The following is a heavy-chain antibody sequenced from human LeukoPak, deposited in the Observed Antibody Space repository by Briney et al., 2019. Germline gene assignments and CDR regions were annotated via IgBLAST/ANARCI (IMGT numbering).Heavy chain of an antibody. J-gene: IGHJ6*04. D-gene: IGHD3-10*02. CDR2: ISGSGSTI. CDR1: GFTFRSHE. Sequence: PGGSLRLSCAASGFTFRSHEMNWVRQAPGKGLEWVSYISGSGSTIYYADSVKGRFTISGDNAKNSLYLQMNSLRAEDTAVYYCAELGITMIGGVWGKGTTVTISS. CDR3: AELGITMIGGV. V-gene: IGHV3-48*03.